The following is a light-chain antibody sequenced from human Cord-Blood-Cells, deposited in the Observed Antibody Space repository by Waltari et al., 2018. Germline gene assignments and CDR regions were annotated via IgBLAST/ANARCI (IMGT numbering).Light chain of an antibody. CDR1: SSDVGGYNH. J-gene: IGLJ1*01. CDR2: DVS. V-gene: IGLV2-11*01. CDR3: CSYAGSYTYV. Sequence: QSALTQPRSVSGSPGQSVPISCTGTSSDVGGYNHVPWYQQPPCKAPKLMIYDVSKRPSGVPVRFSGSKSGNTASLTISGLQAEDEADYYCCSYAGSYTYVFGTGTKVTVL.